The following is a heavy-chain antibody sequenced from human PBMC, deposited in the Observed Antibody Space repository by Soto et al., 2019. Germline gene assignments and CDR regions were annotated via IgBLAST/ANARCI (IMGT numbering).Heavy chain of an antibody. V-gene: IGHV2-70*01. CDR1: GFSLSTSGMC. Sequence: SGPTLVNHTQTLTLTCTFSGFSLSTSGMCVSWIRQPPGKALEWLALIDWDDDKYYSTSLKTRLTISKDTSKNQVVLTMTNMDPVDTATYYCARIRGVAPGYYYYGMDVWGQGTTVTVSS. CDR2: IDWDDDK. CDR3: ARIRGVAPGYYYYGMDV. D-gene: IGHD3-10*01. J-gene: IGHJ6*02.